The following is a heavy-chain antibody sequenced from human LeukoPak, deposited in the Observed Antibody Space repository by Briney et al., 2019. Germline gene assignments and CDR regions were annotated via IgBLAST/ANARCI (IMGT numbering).Heavy chain of an antibody. CDR3: ARLRIVGATTIDY. CDR1: GGSISSSSYY. CDR2: IYYSGST. Sequence: SETLSLTCTVSGGSISSSSYYWGWIRQPPGKGLEWIGSIYYSGSTHYNPSLKSRVTISVDTSKNQFSLKLSSVTAADTAVYYCARLRIVGATTIDYWGQGTLVTVSS. V-gene: IGHV4-39*01. J-gene: IGHJ4*02. D-gene: IGHD1-26*01.